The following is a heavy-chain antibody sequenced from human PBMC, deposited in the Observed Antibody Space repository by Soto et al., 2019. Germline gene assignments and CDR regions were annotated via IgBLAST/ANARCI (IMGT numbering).Heavy chain of an antibody. CDR2: ISWNSGSI. CDR1: GFTFDDYA. V-gene: IGHV3-9*01. D-gene: IGHD3-10*01. Sequence: EVQLVESGGGLVQPGRSLRLSCAASGFTFDDYAMHWVRQAPGKGLEWVSGISWNSGSIGYADSVKGRFTISRDNAKNSLYLQMNSLRAEDTALYYCAKDILVPGYYGSGSSVGYFDYWGQGTLVTVSS. J-gene: IGHJ4*02. CDR3: AKDILVPGYYGSGSSVGYFDY.